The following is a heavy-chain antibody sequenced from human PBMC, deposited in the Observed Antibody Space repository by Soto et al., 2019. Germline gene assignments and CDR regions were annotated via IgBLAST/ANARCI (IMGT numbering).Heavy chain of an antibody. CDR2: ISSSGSTI. J-gene: IGHJ5*02. V-gene: IGHV3-11*01. CDR3: ARDRRAVAGRANWFDP. CDR1: GFTFSDYY. Sequence: GSLRLSCAASGFTFSDYYMSWIRQAPGKGLEWVSYISSSGSTIYYADSVKGRFTISRDNAKNSLYLQMNSLRAEDTAVYYCARDRRAVAGRANWFDPWGQGTLVTVSS. D-gene: IGHD6-19*01.